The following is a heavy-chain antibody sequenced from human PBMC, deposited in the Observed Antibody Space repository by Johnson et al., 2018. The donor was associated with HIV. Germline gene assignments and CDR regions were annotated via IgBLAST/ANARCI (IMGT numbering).Heavy chain of an antibody. V-gene: IGHV3-30*04. Sequence: QVQLVESGGGVVQPGRSLRLSCAASGFTFSSYAMHWVRQAPGQGLEWVAVISYDGSNKYYADSVKGRFTISRDNSKNTLYLQMNSLRAEDTALYYCARREGTTGTFSAFDIWGQGTMVTVSS. D-gene: IGHD1-1*01. CDR3: ARREGTTGTFSAFDI. J-gene: IGHJ3*02. CDR2: ISYDGSNK. CDR1: GFTFSSYA.